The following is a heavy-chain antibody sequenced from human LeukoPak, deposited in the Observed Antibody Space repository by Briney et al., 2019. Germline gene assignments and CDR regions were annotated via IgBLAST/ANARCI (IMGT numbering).Heavy chain of an antibody. CDR3: ARRNRDKAISLDL. CDR1: GYRFANFW. CDR2: IDPSDSQT. D-gene: IGHD1-14*01. V-gene: IGHV5-10-1*01. J-gene: IGHJ2*01. Sequence: GESLNISFDASGYRFANFWISWVRQLPGRGLEWMGRIDPSDSQTNYNPSFRGLLTISVDKSISTAYLHWGTLKASDTAIYYCARRNRDKAISLDLWGRGTVVTVSS.